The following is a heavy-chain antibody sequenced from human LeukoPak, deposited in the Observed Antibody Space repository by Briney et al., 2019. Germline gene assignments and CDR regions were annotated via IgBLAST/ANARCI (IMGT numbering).Heavy chain of an antibody. D-gene: IGHD4-23*01. J-gene: IGHJ4*02. CDR3: ARDLGGRGIPVYYFDY. CDR2: VWFDGSYE. Sequence: GGSLRLSCVASGFKFTDYATHWVRQVPGRGLEWVAVVWFDGSYELYADSVKGRFTISRDDSRSTVNLQMESLRAEDTALYYCARDLGGRGIPVYYFDYWGQGTQVTVSS. V-gene: IGHV3-33*08. CDR1: GFKFTDYA.